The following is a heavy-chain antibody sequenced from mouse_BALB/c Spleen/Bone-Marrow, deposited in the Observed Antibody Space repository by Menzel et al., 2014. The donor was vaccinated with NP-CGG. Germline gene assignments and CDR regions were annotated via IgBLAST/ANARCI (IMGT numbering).Heavy chain of an antibody. CDR3: ARYRLGTYFDY. CDR1: GFNIKDTY. CDR2: IDPANGNT. J-gene: IGHJ2*01. V-gene: IGHV14-3*02. D-gene: IGHD2-14*01. Sequence: VQLKESGAELVKPGASVKLSCTASGFNIKDTYMHWVKQRPEQGLEWIGRIDPANGNTKYDPKFPGKATITADTSSNTAYLQLSSLTSEDTAVYYCARYRLGTYFDYWGQGTTLTVSS.